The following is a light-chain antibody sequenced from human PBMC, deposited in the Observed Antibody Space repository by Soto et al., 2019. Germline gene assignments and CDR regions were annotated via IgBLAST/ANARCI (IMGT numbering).Light chain of an antibody. CDR2: DVN. J-gene: IGLJ2*01. Sequence: QSALTQPRSVSGSPGQSVTISCTGPRTYVGIYDYISWCQQHPGKAPKLMIYDVNKRPSGVPDRFSGSKSGNTASLTISGLQAEDEADYYCCSDSNTYTWVFGGGTKLTVL. CDR3: CSDSNTYTWV. V-gene: IGLV2-11*01. CDR1: RTYVGIYDY.